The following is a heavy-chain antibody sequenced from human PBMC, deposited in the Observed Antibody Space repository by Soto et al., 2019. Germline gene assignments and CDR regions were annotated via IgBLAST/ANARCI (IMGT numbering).Heavy chain of an antibody. Sequence: PGGSLRLSCAASGFTFSSYAMSWVRQAPGKGLEWVSAISGSGGSTYYADSVKGRFTISRDNSKNTLYLQMNSLRAEDTAVYYCANPKIGYCSGGSCYGLDYWGQGTLVTVSS. CDR3: ANPKIGYCSGGSCYGLDY. J-gene: IGHJ4*02. CDR2: ISGSGGST. CDR1: GFTFSSYA. V-gene: IGHV3-23*01. D-gene: IGHD2-15*01.